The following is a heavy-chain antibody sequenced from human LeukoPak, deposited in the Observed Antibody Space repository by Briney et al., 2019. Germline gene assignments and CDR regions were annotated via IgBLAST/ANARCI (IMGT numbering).Heavy chain of an antibody. CDR1: GYTFTGYY. Sequence: ASVKVSCKASGYTFTGYYMHWMRQAPGQGLEWMGWINPNSGGTNYAQKFQGRVTVNRDTSISTAYMELSRLRSDDTAVYYCARDPLYYDFWSGYYLWGQGTLVTVSS. J-gene: IGHJ4*02. V-gene: IGHV1-2*02. CDR2: INPNSGGT. CDR3: ARDPLYYDFWSGYYL. D-gene: IGHD3-3*01.